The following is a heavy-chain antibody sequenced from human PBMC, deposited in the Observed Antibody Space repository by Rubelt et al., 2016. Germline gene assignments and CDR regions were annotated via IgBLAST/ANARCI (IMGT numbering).Heavy chain of an antibody. CDR1: GYTFTSHY. D-gene: IGHD5-12*01. J-gene: IGHJ4*02. V-gene: IGHV7-4-1*01. CDR3: ARVLVSGYDIGY. CDR2: ITTNTGTP. Sequence: QVQLVQSGNEVTKPGASVRVSCKASGYTFTSHYITWVRQAPGQGLEWMGWITTNTGTPTYAQGFTGRFVFSLATSDSTAISQLRRLKGEDTGVYYGARVLVSGYDIGYWGQGTLVTVSS.